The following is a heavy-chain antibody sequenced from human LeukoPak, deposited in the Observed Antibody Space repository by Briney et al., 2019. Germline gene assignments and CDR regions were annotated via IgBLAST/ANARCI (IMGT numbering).Heavy chain of an antibody. Sequence: PSETLSLTCTVSGGAIRSHYWNWIRRPAGKGLEWIGRIYSSGYTNDNPFLKSRITMSVDMSKNQFSLRLNSVTAADTAVYYCARGEHSVDSWGQGMLVTVSS. CDR3: ARGEHSVDS. CDR1: GGAIRSHY. D-gene: IGHD1/OR15-1a*01. V-gene: IGHV4-4*07. CDR2: IYSSGYT. J-gene: IGHJ4*02.